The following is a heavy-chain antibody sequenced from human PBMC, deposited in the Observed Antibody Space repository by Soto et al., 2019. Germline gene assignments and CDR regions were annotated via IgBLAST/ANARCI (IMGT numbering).Heavy chain of an antibody. J-gene: IGHJ4*02. CDR3: ARDQHSGLDY. CDR2: ISSSSSTI. D-gene: IGHD2-15*01. Sequence: VGSLRLSCASSGFTFSSYSMNWVRQAPGKGLEWVSYISSSSSTIYYADSVKGRFTISRDNAKNSLYLQMNSLRDEDTAVYYSARDQHSGLDYRGQGTRVTVAX. CDR1: GFTFSSYS. V-gene: IGHV3-48*02.